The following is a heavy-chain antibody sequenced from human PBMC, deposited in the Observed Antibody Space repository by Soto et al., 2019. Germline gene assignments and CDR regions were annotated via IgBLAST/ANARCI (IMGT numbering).Heavy chain of an antibody. CDR1: GGTFSSYA. CDR3: ARTPRYCSSTSCPGGGDY. Sequence: QVQLVQSGAEVKKPGSSVKVSCKASGGTFSSYAISWVRQAPGQGLEWMGGIIPIFGTANYAQKFQGRVKITADESKSTAYMELSSLRSEDTAVYYCARTPRYCSSTSCPGGGDYWGQGTLVTVSS. D-gene: IGHD2-2*01. V-gene: IGHV1-69*01. J-gene: IGHJ4*02. CDR2: IIPIFGTA.